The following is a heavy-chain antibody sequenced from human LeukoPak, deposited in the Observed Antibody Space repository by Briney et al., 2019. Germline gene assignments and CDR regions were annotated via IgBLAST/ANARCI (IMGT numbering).Heavy chain of an antibody. CDR3: ARDLGSGTSYSYFDY. Sequence: PGGSLRLSCAASGFTFSSYEMNWVRQAPGKGLEWVSYISSTSGSTIYYADSVKGRFTISRDNAKNSVYLQMNSLRAEDTAVYYCARDLGSGTSYSYFDYWGQGALVTVSS. D-gene: IGHD3-10*01. CDR2: ISSTSGSTI. J-gene: IGHJ4*02. CDR1: GFTFSSYE. V-gene: IGHV3-48*03.